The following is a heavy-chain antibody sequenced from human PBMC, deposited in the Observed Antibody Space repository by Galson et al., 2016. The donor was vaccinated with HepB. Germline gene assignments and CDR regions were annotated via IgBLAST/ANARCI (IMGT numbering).Heavy chain of an antibody. D-gene: IGHD6-19*01. Sequence: SLRLSCAASGFSFSDYYMSWIRQAPGKGLEWVSYISISSSSTNDADSVKGRFTISRDDAKNSLYLQMNSLRAEDTAVYYCARNYFIGVAGTDYGMDVWGQGTTVTVSS. CDR2: ISISSSST. V-gene: IGHV3-11*06. CDR1: GFSFSDYY. CDR3: ARNYFIGVAGTDYGMDV. J-gene: IGHJ6*02.